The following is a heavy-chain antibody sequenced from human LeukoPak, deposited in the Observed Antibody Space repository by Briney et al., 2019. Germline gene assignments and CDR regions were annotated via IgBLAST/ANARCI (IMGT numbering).Heavy chain of an antibody. CDR3: ARDFSPRSAVRGVILWAFDI. V-gene: IGHV3-7*03. CDR2: INKDGGEK. D-gene: IGHD3-10*01. J-gene: IGHJ3*02. CDR1: GFTFSSYW. Sequence: GGSLRLSCAASGFTFSSYWMSWVRQAPGKGLEWVANINKDGGEKYYVDSVKGRFTISRDNAKNSLYLQMNSLRADDTAVYYCARDFSPRSAVRGVILWAFDIWGQGTMVTVSS.